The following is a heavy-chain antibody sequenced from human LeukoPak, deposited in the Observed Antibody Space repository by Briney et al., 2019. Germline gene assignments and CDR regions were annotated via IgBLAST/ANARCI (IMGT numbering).Heavy chain of an antibody. D-gene: IGHD5-12*01. CDR2: INPNSGGT. V-gene: IGHV1-2*02. J-gene: IGHJ3*02. CDR1: GYTFTGYC. Sequence: ASVKVSCKASGYTFTGYCVYWVRQAPGQGLEWMGWINPNSGGTNYAQKFQGRVTMTRDTSISTAYMEMSRLTSDDTAVYYCARDLPKTGYVGALDIWGQGTMVTVSS. CDR3: ARDLPKTGYVGALDI.